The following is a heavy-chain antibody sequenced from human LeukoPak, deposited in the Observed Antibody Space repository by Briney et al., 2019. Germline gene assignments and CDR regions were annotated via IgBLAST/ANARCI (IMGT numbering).Heavy chain of an antibody. CDR2: ISGSGGST. J-gene: IGHJ4*02. CDR1: GFTFSDFA. D-gene: IGHD5-12*01. V-gene: IGHV3-23*01. Sequence: PGGSLRLSCAASGFTFSDFAMGWVRHAPGKGLYWVAAISGSGGSTYYADSVKGRFTISRDNSKNTVNLQMNSLGADDTAVYYCAKDLPASGYDGYFDYWGQGTLVTVSS. CDR3: AKDLPASGYDGYFDY.